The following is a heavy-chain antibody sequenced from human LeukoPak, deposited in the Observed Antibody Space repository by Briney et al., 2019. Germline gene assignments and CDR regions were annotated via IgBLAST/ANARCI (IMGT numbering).Heavy chain of an antibody. J-gene: IGHJ6*03. CDR3: ARLSVIVGAALEYYYYYMDV. CDR2: IYTSGST. Sequence: SETLSLTCTVSGGSISSGSYYWSWIRQPAGKGLEWIGRIYTSGSTNYNPSLKSRVTISADKSKNQVSLRLTSVTAADTAVYYCARLSVIVGAALEYYYYYMDVWGQGTTVTVSS. D-gene: IGHD1-26*01. V-gene: IGHV4-61*02. CDR1: GGSISSGSYY.